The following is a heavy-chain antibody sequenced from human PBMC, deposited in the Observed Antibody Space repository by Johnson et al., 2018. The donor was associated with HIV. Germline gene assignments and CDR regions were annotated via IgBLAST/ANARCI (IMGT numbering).Heavy chain of an antibody. Sequence: VQLVESGGGVVQPGRSLRLSCAASGFTFSSYWMHWVRQAPGKGLEWVAVISYDGSNKYYADSVKGRFTISRDNSKNTLYFQMNGLRAEDTAVYYCAKQNRGAFDIWGQGTMVTVSS. J-gene: IGHJ3*02. CDR3: AKQNRGAFDI. CDR2: ISYDGSNK. CDR1: GFTFSSYW. V-gene: IGHV3-30*18.